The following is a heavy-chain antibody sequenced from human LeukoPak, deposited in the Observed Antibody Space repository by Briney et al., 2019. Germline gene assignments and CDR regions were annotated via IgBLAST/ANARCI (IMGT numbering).Heavy chain of an antibody. V-gene: IGHV4-59*01. Sequence: PSETLSLTCTVSNGSIISYYWSWIRQPPGKGLEWIGYIYYSGSTNYNPSLKSRVTISVDTSKNQFSLKLSSVTAADTAVYYCARGGIPGFDYWGQGTLVTVSS. CDR2: IYYSGST. CDR3: ARGGIPGFDY. J-gene: IGHJ4*02. D-gene: IGHD3-16*01. CDR1: NGSIISYY.